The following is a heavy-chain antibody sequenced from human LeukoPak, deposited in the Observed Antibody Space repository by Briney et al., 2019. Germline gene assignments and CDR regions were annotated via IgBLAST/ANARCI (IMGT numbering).Heavy chain of an antibody. J-gene: IGHJ4*02. CDR3: ARDLASGWSNYFDY. Sequence: GGSLRLSCAASGFTVSSNYMSWVRQAPGKGLEWVSVIYSGGSTYYADSVKGRFTISRDKSSNTVSLQMNSLRAEDTAVYYCARDLASGWSNYFDYWGQGTLVTVSS. V-gene: IGHV3-53*01. CDR1: GFTVSSNY. CDR2: IYSGGST. D-gene: IGHD6-19*01.